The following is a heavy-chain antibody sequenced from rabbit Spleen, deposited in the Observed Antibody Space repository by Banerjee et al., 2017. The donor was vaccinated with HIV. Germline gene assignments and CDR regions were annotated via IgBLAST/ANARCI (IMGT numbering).Heavy chain of an antibody. CDR3: ARDTSSSFSSYGMDL. CDR2: IDAGNSAFT. Sequence: QEQLVESGGGLVQPGGSLKLSCKASGFDFSNYGVSWVRQAPGKGLEWIACIDAGNSAFTYYATWAQGRFTISKTSSTTVTLQMTSLTAADTATYFCARDTSSSFSSYGMDLWGQGTLVTVS. CDR1: GFDFSNYG. J-gene: IGHJ6*01. D-gene: IGHD1-1*01. V-gene: IGHV1S45*01.